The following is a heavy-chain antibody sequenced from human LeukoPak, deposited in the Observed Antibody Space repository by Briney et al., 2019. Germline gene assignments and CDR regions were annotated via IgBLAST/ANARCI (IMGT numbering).Heavy chain of an antibody. Sequence: PGRSLRLSCAATGFTFRSYAMHWVRQAPGKGLEWVTVISFDGSNKNFADSVKGRFTLSRDNSKNTLYLQMNRLRAEDTAVYYCARDRHGDPFPSFDYWGQGTLVTVSS. D-gene: IGHD4-17*01. CDR1: GFTFRSYA. CDR2: ISFDGSNK. CDR3: ARDRHGDPFPSFDY. V-gene: IGHV3-30-3*01. J-gene: IGHJ4*02.